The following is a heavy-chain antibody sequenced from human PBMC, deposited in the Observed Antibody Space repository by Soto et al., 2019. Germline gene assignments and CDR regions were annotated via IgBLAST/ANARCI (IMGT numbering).Heavy chain of an antibody. D-gene: IGHD2-2*01. CDR2: IYHSGSA. CDR1: GGSIRSYY. J-gene: IGHJ3*02. CDR3: ARYKTSTWGAFDI. V-gene: IGHV4-59*08. Sequence: SETLSLTCIVSGGSIRSYYWSWIRQPPGKGLEWIGYIYHSGSANYNPSLKSRVNISGDTSKNQFSLRLSSVTAADTAVYYCARYKTSTWGAFDIWGQGTMVTVSS.